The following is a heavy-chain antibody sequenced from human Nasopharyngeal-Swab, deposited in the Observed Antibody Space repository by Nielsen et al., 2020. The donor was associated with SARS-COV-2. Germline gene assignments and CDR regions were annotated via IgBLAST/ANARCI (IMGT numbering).Heavy chain of an antibody. D-gene: IGHD3-22*01. Sequence: SVQVSCKASGYTFTDYYIYWLRQAPGHGLEWMGRIIPIFGIANYAQKLQGRVTITADKSTSTAYLELSSLRSEATAVYYCASQGGGDYYDSRRYYNYVMDVWGQGTTVTVSS. J-gene: IGHJ6*02. CDR1: GYTFTDYY. CDR2: IIPIFGIA. V-gene: IGHV1-69*02. CDR3: ASQGGGDYYDSRRYYNYVMDV.